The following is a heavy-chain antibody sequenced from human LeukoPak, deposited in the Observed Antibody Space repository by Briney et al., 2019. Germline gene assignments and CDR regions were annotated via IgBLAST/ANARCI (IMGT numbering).Heavy chain of an antibody. CDR2: ITTGGSSI. D-gene: IGHD2-2*01. J-gene: IGHJ4*02. CDR3: ARLPAYCSSTSCYYDY. V-gene: IGHV3-48*04. Sequence: HPGGSLRLSCAASGFTFSAYAMTWVRQAAGKGLECVSHITTGGSSIFYADSVKGRFTISRDNAKNSLFLQMNSLRAEDTAVYYCARLPAYCSSTSCYYDYWGQGTLVTVSS. CDR1: GFTFSAYA.